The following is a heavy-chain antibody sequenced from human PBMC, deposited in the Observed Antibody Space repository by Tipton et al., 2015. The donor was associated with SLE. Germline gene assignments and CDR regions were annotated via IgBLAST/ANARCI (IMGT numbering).Heavy chain of an antibody. CDR2: LSYSGST. J-gene: IGHJ6*02. V-gene: IGHV4-39*02. D-gene: IGHD6-19*01. Sequence: GASIGSSAFSWGWIRQPPGKGLEWIASLSYSGSTYYNPSLRSRVTIPGDTSKNHFSLRLSSLTAADTAVYYCARDDIAVTYAMDVWGQGTTVTVSS. CDR3: ARDDIAVTYAMDV. CDR1: GASIGSSAFS.